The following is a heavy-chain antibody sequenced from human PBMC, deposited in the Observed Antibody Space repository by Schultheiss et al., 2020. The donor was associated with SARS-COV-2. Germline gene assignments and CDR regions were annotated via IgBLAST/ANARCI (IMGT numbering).Heavy chain of an antibody. V-gene: IGHV2-70*13. Sequence: SGPTLVKPTQTLTLTCTFSGFSLNARRTSVSWLRQPPGRALEWLALIAWDDDKYYSTSLETRLTISKDTSKNQVVLTMINMAPVDTATYYYAQMHYDHSSAYYEYFDSWGQGTLVTVSS. CDR2: IAWDDDK. J-gene: IGHJ4*02. CDR3: AQMHYDHSSAYYEYFDS. D-gene: IGHD3-22*01. CDR1: GFSLNARRTS.